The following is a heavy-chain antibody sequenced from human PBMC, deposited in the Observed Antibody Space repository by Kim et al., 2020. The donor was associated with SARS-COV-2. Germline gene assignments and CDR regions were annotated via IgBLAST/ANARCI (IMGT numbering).Heavy chain of an antibody. Sequence: FQGRVTITRDTSASTAYMELSSLRSEDTAVYYCARGAKLTYYYDSSGFDYWGQGTLVTVSS. CDR3: ARGAKLTYYYDSSGFDY. J-gene: IGHJ4*02. V-gene: IGHV1-3*01. D-gene: IGHD3-22*01.